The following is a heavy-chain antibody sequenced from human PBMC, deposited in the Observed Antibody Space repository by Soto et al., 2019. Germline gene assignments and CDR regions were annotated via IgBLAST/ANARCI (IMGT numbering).Heavy chain of an antibody. Sequence: ASVKVSCKASGYTFTSYGISWVRQAPGQGLEWMGWISAYNGNTNYAQKLQGRVTMTTDTSTSTAYMELRSLRSDDTAVYYCARVSDCSSTSCLIDYWGQGTLVTVSS. D-gene: IGHD2-2*01. V-gene: IGHV1-18*01. J-gene: IGHJ4*02. CDR3: ARVSDCSSTSCLIDY. CDR2: ISAYNGNT. CDR1: GYTFTSYG.